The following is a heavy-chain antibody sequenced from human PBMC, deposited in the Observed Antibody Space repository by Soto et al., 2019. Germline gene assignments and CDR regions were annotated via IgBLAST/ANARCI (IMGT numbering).Heavy chain of an antibody. V-gene: IGHV4-34*01. D-gene: IGHD2-15*01. Sequence: SETLSLTCAVYGGSFSGYYWSLIRQPPGKGLEWIGEINHSGSTNYNPSLKSRVTISVDTSKNQFSLKLSSVTAADTAVYYCARGLSIVVVVAATPFDYWGQGTLVTVSS. J-gene: IGHJ4*02. CDR3: ARGLSIVVVVAATPFDY. CDR2: INHSGST. CDR1: GGSFSGYY.